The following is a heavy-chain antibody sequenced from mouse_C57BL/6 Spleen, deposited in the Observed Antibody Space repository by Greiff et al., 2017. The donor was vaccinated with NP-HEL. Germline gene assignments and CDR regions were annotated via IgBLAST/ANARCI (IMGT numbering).Heavy chain of an antibody. J-gene: IGHJ3*01. Sequence: QVQLQQSGAELVKPGASVKMSCKASGYTFTSYWITWVKQRPGQGLEWIGDIYPGSGSTNYNEKFKSKATLTVDTSSSTAYMQLSSLTSEDSAVYYCARSQTAQATFAWFAYWGQGTLVTVSA. CDR1: GYTFTSYW. CDR2: IYPGSGST. V-gene: IGHV1-55*01. CDR3: ARSQTAQATFAWFAY. D-gene: IGHD3-2*02.